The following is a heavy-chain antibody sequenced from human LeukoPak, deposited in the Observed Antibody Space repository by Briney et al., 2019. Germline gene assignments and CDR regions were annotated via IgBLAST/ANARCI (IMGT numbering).Heavy chain of an antibody. D-gene: IGHD4-11*01. CDR1: GFTFSTYG. Sequence: QPGGSLRLSCAASGFTFSTYGMHWVRQAPGKGLEWVAVIWYDGSNKYYADSVKGRFTISRDNSKNTLYLQMNSLRAEDTAVYYCARKPLSYSDYEVGYWGQGTLVTVSS. V-gene: IGHV3-33*01. CDR2: IWYDGSNK. CDR3: ARKPLSYSDYEVGY. J-gene: IGHJ4*02.